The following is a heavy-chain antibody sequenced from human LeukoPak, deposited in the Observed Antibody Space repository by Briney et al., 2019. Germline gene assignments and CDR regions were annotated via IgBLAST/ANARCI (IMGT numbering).Heavy chain of an antibody. CDR3: TTDLGDYGDYIRE. CDR1: GFTFNNAW. J-gene: IGHJ4*02. Sequence: PGGSLRLSCAASGFTFNNAWMSWIRQVPGKGLEWVGRIKSRSAGGTIDYPALVKGRFIMSRDDSKNMLYLQMNSLKIEDTAVYYCTTDLGDYGDYIREWGQGTLVTVSS. CDR2: IKSRSAGGTI. V-gene: IGHV3-15*01. D-gene: IGHD4-17*01.